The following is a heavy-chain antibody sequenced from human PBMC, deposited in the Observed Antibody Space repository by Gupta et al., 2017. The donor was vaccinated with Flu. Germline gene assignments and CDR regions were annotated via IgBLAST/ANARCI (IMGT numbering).Heavy chain of an antibody. CDR3: AREDSAIPESWFDP. V-gene: IGHV4-39*02. J-gene: IGHJ5*02. Sequence: QLQLQESGPGLVKPSETLSLTCTVSGGSISSSSYYWGWIRQPPGKGLEWIGSIYYSGSTYYNPSLKSRVTISVDTSKNQFSLKLSSVTAADTAVYYCAREDSAIPESWFDPWGQGTLVTVSS. CDR2: IYYSGST. CDR1: GGSISSSSYY. D-gene: IGHD5-18*01.